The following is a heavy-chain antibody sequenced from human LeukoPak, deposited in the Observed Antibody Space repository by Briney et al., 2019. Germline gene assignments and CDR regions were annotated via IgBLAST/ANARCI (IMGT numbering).Heavy chain of an antibody. CDR2: IYYSGSA. J-gene: IGHJ5*02. CDR1: GGSISSGDYY. V-gene: IGHV4-31*03. CDR3: AREQDWYYDSSGYLQNWFDP. D-gene: IGHD3-22*01. Sequence: SQTLSLTCTVSGGSISSGDYYWSWIRQPPGKGLEWIGYIYYSGSAYYNPSLKSRVTISVDTSKNQFSLKLSSVTAADTAVYYCAREQDWYYDSSGYLQNWFDPWGQGTLVTVSS.